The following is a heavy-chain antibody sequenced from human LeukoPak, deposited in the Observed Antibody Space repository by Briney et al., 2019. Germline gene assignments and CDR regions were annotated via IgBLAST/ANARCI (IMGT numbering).Heavy chain of an antibody. CDR3: ARHDRCSSTSCSLYYFDA. J-gene: IGHJ4*02. Sequence: SETLSLTCTVSGDSINSAIYCWGWIRQPPGKDLEWIGTICHSGNTYYNPSLKSRVTVSVDTSKSQLSLRLNSVTAADTSVYYCARHDRCSSTSCSLYYFDAWGQGTLVTVSS. V-gene: IGHV4-39*01. CDR1: GDSINSAIYC. CDR2: ICHSGNT. D-gene: IGHD2-2*01.